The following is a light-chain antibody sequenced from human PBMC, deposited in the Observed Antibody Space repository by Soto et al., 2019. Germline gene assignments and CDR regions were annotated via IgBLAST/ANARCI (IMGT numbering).Light chain of an antibody. V-gene: IGKV1-39*01. CDR3: QQSYSTPYI. Sequence: DSQMTQSPSSLSASVGDRVTITCRASQSISNYLNWYQQKPGKAPKFLIFAASSLQTGVPSRFSGSGSGTDFTLTISRLQPEDFATYYCQQSYSTPYIFGQGTKLEIK. CDR2: AAS. J-gene: IGKJ2*01. CDR1: QSISNY.